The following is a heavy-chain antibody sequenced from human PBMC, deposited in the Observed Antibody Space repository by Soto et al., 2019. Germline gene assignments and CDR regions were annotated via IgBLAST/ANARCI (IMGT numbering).Heavy chain of an antibody. CDR2: IFSNDEN. V-gene: IGHV2-26*01. CDR1: GFSLSNAGLG. Sequence: QVTVKESGPVLVKPTETLTLTCTVSGFSLSNAGLGVSWIRQPPGKALEWLAHIFSNDENSYITSLKSRLTISKDTSKSQVVLIMTNMDPVDTATYYCASTYSAGWYWFDPWGQGTLVTVSS. J-gene: IGHJ5*02. CDR3: ASTYSAGWYWFDP. D-gene: IGHD6-13*01.